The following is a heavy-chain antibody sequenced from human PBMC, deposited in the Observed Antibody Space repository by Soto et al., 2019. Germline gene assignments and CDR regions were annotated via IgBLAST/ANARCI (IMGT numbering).Heavy chain of an antibody. CDR1: RFIVSDNN. Sequence: EVRLVQSGGGLVQPGGSLRLSVAAFRFIVSDNNMSWVRQPPGKGLEWVSLIYSGGGTDYAESVKGRFTISRDNSKNTLYLQMNSLKAEDTGIYYCATRMTTAPYWGQGTVVTVSS. CDR2: IYSGGGT. D-gene: IGHD4-17*01. J-gene: IGHJ4*02. CDR3: ATRMTTAPY. V-gene: IGHV3-66*01.